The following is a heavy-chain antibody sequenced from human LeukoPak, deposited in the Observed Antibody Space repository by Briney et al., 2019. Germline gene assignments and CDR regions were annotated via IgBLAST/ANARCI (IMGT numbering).Heavy chain of an antibody. CDR3: ARREYSSSWYDY. D-gene: IGHD6-13*01. CDR1: GGSISSTRYY. Sequence: PSETLSLTCTVSGGSISSTRYYWGRMRQPPGKGLEWIGSGYYSGSTYYNPILKSRATVSVDTSKNQFFLILSSVTAADTAVYYCARREYSSSWYDYWGQGTLVTVSS. CDR2: GYYSGST. J-gene: IGHJ4*02. V-gene: IGHV4-39*01.